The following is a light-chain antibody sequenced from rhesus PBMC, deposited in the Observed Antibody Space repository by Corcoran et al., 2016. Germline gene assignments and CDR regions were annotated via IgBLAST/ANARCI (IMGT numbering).Light chain of an antibody. CDR2: DAS. CDR1: QSVSSR. V-gene: IGKV3-42*01. CDR3: QQSSNLSWT. J-gene: IGKJ1*01. Sequence: EIVLTQSPATLSLSPGERATLSCRASQSVSSRFAWYQQKPGQAPRLLIYDASRRATGIPDRFSGSGSGTEYSLTISSLEPEDVGVYYCQQSSNLSWTFGQGTKVEIK.